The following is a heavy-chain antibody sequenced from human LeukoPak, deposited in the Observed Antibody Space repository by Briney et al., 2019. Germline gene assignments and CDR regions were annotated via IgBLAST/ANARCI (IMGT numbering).Heavy chain of an antibody. CDR1: GYTFTGYY. D-gene: IGHD3-3*01. V-gene: IGHV1-2*02. J-gene: IGHJ4*02. CDR3: ARAGGTIFGVVTKRFDY. CDR2: INPNSGGT. Sequence: ASVKVSCKASGYTFTGYYMHWVRQAPGQGLEWMGWINPNSGGTNYAQKFQGRVTMTRDTSISTAYMELSRLRSDDTAVYYCARAGGTIFGVVTKRFDYWGQGTLATVSS.